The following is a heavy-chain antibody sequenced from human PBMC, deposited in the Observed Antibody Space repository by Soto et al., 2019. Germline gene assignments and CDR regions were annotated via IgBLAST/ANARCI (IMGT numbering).Heavy chain of an antibody. V-gene: IGHV5-51*01. D-gene: IGHD1-1*01. Sequence: GESLKISCQGSGYTFTNYWIVWVRQLPGKGLEWMGINYPRDSHTTYSPSFQGQVTISDDKSLNSAFLQWSSLKASDTATYYCARFAATSGINAFDVWGPGTMVTVSS. CDR3: ARFAATSGINAFDV. J-gene: IGHJ3*01. CDR1: GYTFTNYW. CDR2: NYPRDSHT.